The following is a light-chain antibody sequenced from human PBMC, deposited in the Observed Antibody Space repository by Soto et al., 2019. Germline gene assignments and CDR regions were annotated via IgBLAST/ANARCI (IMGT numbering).Light chain of an antibody. V-gene: IGKV1-39*01. Sequence: DIQMTQSPSSLSASVGDTVTITCRASQSIAKYLNWYQHKPGRAPNLLIYGAFVLQSGVPSRFSGSGSGTDFTLTISSLQPEDFASYYCQQSYTTPRTFGPGTKVEIK. CDR3: QQSYTTPRT. J-gene: IGKJ1*01. CDR2: GAF. CDR1: QSIAKY.